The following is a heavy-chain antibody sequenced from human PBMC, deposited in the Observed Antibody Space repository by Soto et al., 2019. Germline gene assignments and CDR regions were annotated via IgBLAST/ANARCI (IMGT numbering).Heavy chain of an antibody. CDR2: INPSGGST. V-gene: IGHV1-46*03. Sequence: ASVKVSCKASGYTFTSYYMHWVRQAPGQGLEWMGIINPSGGSTSYAQKFQGRVTMTRDTSTSTVYMELSSLRSEDTAVYCCARVAPAVYDILTGSVPGWFDPWGQGTLVTVSS. J-gene: IGHJ5*02. CDR1: GYTFTSYY. D-gene: IGHD3-9*01. CDR3: ARVAPAVYDILTGSVPGWFDP.